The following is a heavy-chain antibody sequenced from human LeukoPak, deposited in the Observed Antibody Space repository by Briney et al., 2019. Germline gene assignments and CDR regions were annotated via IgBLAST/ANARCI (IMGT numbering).Heavy chain of an antibody. CDR3: ARGRRNTMVRGVIHGY. Sequence: PSETLSLTCAVYGGSFSGYYWGWIRQPPGKGLEWIGEINHSGSTNYNPSLKSRVTISVDTSKNQFSLKLSSVTAADTAVYYCARGRRNTMVRGVIHGYWGQGTLVTVSS. V-gene: IGHV4-34*01. D-gene: IGHD3-10*01. CDR1: GGSFSGYY. J-gene: IGHJ4*02. CDR2: INHSGST.